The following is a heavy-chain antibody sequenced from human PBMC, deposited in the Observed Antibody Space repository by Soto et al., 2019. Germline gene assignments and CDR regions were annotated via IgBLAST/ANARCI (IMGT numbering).Heavy chain of an antibody. D-gene: IGHD3-10*01. V-gene: IGHV3-33*01. CDR2: IWYDGSNK. CDR3: ARDINAGFGELGPPPNVDALDI. Sequence: PGGSLRLSCAASGFTFSSYGMHWVRQAPGKGLEWVAVIWYDGSNKYYADSVKGRFTISRDNSKNTLYLQMNSLRAEDTAVYYCARDINAGFGELGPPPNVDALDIWGQGTMVTVSS. J-gene: IGHJ3*02. CDR1: GFTFSSYG.